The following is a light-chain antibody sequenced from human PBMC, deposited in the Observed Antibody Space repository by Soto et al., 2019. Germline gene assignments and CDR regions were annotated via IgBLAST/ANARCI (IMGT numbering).Light chain of an antibody. CDR1: QSVSSY. CDR3: QQRSNWIT. J-gene: IGKJ5*01. CDR2: DAS. Sequence: IVLTQSPATLSLSPGERATLSCRASQSVSSYLAWYQQKAGQAPRLLIYDASNRATGIPARFSGSGSGTDFTLTISSLEPEDFALYYCQQRSNWITFDQGTRLEIK. V-gene: IGKV3-11*01.